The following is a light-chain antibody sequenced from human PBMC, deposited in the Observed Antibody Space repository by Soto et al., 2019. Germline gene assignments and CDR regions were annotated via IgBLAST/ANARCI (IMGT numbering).Light chain of an antibody. V-gene: IGKV1-33*01. CDR2: DVS. Sequence: DIQMTQSPRARSGFVGDGVSITFQSSQDIGSNLNWYQHKVGEAPKLLIDDVSNLETGVPSRFSGSGSGTHFTFTIASLQPEDTAIYYCQQYYDLPINCGQGTRLEIK. J-gene: IGKJ5*01. CDR3: QQYYDLPIN. CDR1: QDIGSN.